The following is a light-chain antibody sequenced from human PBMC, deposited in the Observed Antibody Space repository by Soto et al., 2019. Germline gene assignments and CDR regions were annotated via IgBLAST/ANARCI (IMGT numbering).Light chain of an antibody. CDR1: QSVTTR. CDR2: GAS. Sequence: EIVMTQSPATLSASPGERATLSCRASQSVTTRLAWYQQKPGQAPRLLIYGASTRATGIPARFSGSGSGTEFTLTISSLQSEDFAVYHCQQYNNWPPEYSFGQGTKLEIK. V-gene: IGKV3D-15*01. CDR3: QQYNNWPPEYS. J-gene: IGKJ2*03.